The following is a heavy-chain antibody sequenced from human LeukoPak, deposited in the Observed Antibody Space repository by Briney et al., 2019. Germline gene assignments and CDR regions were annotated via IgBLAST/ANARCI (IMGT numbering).Heavy chain of an antibody. D-gene: IGHD3-22*01. Sequence: PSETLSLTCAVYGGSFSGYYWSWIRQPPGKGLEWIGEINHSGSTNYNPSLKSRVTISVDTSKNQFSLKLSSVTAAGTAVYYCASDPHYDSSGGLFDYWGQGTLVTVSS. CDR1: GGSFSGYY. CDR3: ASDPHYDSSGGLFDY. CDR2: INHSGST. V-gene: IGHV4-34*01. J-gene: IGHJ4*02.